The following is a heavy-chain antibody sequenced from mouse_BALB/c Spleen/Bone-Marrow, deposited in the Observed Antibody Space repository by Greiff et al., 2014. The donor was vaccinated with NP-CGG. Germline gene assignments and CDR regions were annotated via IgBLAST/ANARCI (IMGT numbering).Heavy chain of an antibody. D-gene: IGHD1-1*02. Sequence: LVESGAGLMKPGASVKISCKATGYTFSSYWIEWVKQRPGHGLEWIGEILPGSGSTNYNEKFKGKATFTADTSSNTAYMQLSSLTSEDSAVYYCASFYGRFAYWGQGTLVTVSA. CDR3: ASFYGRFAY. CDR1: GYTFSSYW. J-gene: IGHJ3*01. CDR2: ILPGSGST. V-gene: IGHV1-9*01.